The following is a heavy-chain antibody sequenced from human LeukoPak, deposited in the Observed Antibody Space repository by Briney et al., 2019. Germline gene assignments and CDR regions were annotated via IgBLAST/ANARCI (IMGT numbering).Heavy chain of an antibody. D-gene: IGHD1-26*01. CDR3: ARDKIVGATYFDY. V-gene: IGHV3-23*01. J-gene: IGHJ4*02. CDR2: ISSTDAGT. Sequence: GGSLRLSCAASGFSLSSYAMSWVRQAPGKGLEWVSAISSTDAGTYHADSVRGRFTISRDSSKNSLYLQMNSLRAEDTAVYYCARDKIVGATYFDYWGQGTLVTVSS. CDR1: GFSLSSYA.